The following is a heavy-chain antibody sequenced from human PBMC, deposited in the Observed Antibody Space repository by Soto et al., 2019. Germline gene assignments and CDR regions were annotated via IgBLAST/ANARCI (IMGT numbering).Heavy chain of an antibody. D-gene: IGHD1-26*01. J-gene: IGHJ4*02. Sequence: EVQLVESGGGLVKPGGSLRLSCAGSGFTFSDYYIDWVRQAPGKGLEWVGHSRDKGNSYSTDYAASVKGRFTVSRDASKNSLYLQMNSLKTEDTALYYCTRSIVGTTSSDYWGQGTLVTVSS. CDR1: GFTFSDYY. V-gene: IGHV3-72*01. CDR2: SRDKGNSYST. CDR3: TRSIVGTTSSDY.